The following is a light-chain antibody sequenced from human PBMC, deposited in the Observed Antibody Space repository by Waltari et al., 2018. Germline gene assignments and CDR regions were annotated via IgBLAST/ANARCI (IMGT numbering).Light chain of an antibody. CDR2: KAS. Sequence: DIQMTQSPSTLSASVGDRVTITCRASQSISSWLAWYQQKPGKAPKLLIYKASSLESGVPSRCSGSGSGTEFSLTISSLQPDDFATNYCQQYNSYLWTFGEGTKVEIE. CDR1: QSISSW. J-gene: IGKJ1*01. CDR3: QQYNSYLWT. V-gene: IGKV1-5*03.